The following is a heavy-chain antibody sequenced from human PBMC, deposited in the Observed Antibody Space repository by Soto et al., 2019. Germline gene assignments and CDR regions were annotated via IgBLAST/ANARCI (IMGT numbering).Heavy chain of an antibody. D-gene: IGHD4-17*01. CDR3: TRNDYYGGTSRD. Sequence: EVQLVEPGGTLVQPGGSLRLSCAASGLTFSSPWMSWVRQAPGKGLEWVANMKQDDSEKYYLESVKGRFTISRDNTKNSLDLQMNRLRVEDTAVYYCTRNDYYGGTSRDWGEGTLVTVSS. V-gene: IGHV3-7*01. J-gene: IGHJ4*02. CDR2: MKQDDSEK. CDR1: GLTFSSPW.